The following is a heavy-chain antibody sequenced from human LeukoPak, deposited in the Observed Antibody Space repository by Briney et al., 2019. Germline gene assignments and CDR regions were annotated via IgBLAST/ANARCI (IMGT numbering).Heavy chain of an antibody. CDR2: IIPILGIA. CDR1: GGTFSSYA. V-gene: IGHV1-69*04. J-gene: IGHJ5*02. CDR3: ARASRRGGWFDP. D-gene: IGHD1-1*01. Sequence: SVKVSCKASGGTFSSYAISWVRQAPGQGLEWMGRIIPILGIANYAQKFQGRVTITADKSTSTAYMELSSLRSEDTAVYYCARASRRGGWFDPWGQGTLVTVSS.